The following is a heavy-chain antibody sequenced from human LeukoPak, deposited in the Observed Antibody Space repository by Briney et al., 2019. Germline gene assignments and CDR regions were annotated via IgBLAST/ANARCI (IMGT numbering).Heavy chain of an antibody. CDR1: GGSSSGYY. CDR3: ARGRDANLYTIFGVVKGNWFDP. Sequence: PSETLSLTCAVYGGSSSGYYWSWIRQPPGKGLEWIGEINHSGSTNYNPSLKSRVTISVDTSKNQFSLKLSSVTAADTAVYYCARGRDANLYTIFGVVKGNWFDPWGQGTLVTVSS. D-gene: IGHD3-3*01. V-gene: IGHV4-34*01. J-gene: IGHJ5*02. CDR2: INHSGST.